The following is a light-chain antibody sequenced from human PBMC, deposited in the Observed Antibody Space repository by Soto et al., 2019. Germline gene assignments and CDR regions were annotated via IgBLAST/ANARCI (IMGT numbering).Light chain of an antibody. Sequence: IVMTQSPATLSLSPGEKVTLSCMASQSIASNLAWYQQKPGQAPRLLIYGASTRATGVPARFSGSGSGTKFTLTIARPGPEDFAVYYCQEYDGAPITFGLGTRLEIK. J-gene: IGKJ5*01. CDR1: QSIASN. CDR2: GAS. CDR3: QEYDGAPIT. V-gene: IGKV3-15*01.